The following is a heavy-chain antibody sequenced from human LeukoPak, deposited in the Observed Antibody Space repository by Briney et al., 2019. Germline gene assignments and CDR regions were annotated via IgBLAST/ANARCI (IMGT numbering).Heavy chain of an antibody. CDR3: ARDTDSSSWFRRFDP. J-gene: IGHJ5*02. CDR2: IYYSGSN. CDR1: GGSISNYY. D-gene: IGHD6-13*01. V-gene: IGHV4-59*01. Sequence: PSETLSLTCTVSGGSISNYYWSWIRQPPGKGLEWIGYIYYSGSNNYNPSLKSRVTISVDTSKNQFALKLSSVTAADTGVYYCARDTDSSSWFRRFDPWGQGTLVTVSS.